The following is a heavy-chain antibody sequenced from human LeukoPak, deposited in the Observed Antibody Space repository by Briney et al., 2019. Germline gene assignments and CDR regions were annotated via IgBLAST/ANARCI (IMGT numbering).Heavy chain of an antibody. CDR1: GFTFSSYA. CDR2: ISYDGSNK. D-gene: IGHD3-22*01. Sequence: GGSLRLSCAASGFTFSSYAMHWVRQAPGKGLEWVAVISYDGSNKYYADSVKGRFTISRDNSKNTLYLQMNSLRAEDTAVYYCAKDRDDSSGYYGDAFDIWGQGTMVTVSS. J-gene: IGHJ3*02. CDR3: AKDRDDSSGYYGDAFDI. V-gene: IGHV3-30-3*01.